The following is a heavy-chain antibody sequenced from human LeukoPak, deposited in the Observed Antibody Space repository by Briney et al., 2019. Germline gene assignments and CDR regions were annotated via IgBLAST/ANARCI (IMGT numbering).Heavy chain of an antibody. CDR1: GFTFSSYG. CDR2: IWYDGSNK. CDR3: ARGSDITMIVVVITPDI. D-gene: IGHD3-22*01. J-gene: IGHJ3*02. Sequence: GGSLRLSCAASGFTFSSYGMHWVRQAPGKGLEWVAVIWYDGSNKYSADSVKGRFTISRDNSKNTLYLQMNSLRAGDTAVYYCARGSDITMIVVVITPDIWGQGTMVTVSS. V-gene: IGHV3-33*01.